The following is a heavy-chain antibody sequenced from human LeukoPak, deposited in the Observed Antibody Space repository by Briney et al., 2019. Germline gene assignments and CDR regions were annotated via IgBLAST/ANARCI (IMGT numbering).Heavy chain of an antibody. V-gene: IGHV3-23*01. D-gene: IGHD4/OR15-4a*01. Sequence: PGESLRLSCAASGFTFSSYAMSWVRQAPGKGLEWVSTIVDTGDGTFYADSVGGRFTISRDSSKNTLYLQMNSLRADDTAVYYCAKERGHPLPNYHMDVWGKGTTVTVSS. J-gene: IGHJ6*03. CDR3: AKERGHPLPNYHMDV. CDR2: IVDTGDGT. CDR1: GFTFSSYA.